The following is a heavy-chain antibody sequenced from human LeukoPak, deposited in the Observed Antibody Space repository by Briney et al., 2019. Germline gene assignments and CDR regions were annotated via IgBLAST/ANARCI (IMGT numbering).Heavy chain of an antibody. D-gene: IGHD2-15*01. CDR1: GFTFSSYA. V-gene: IGHV3-23*01. CDR3: AKDRGGYLLNWFDP. J-gene: IGHJ5*02. Sequence: GGSLRLSCAASGFTFSSYATSWVRQAPGKGLEWVSAISGSGGSTYYADSVKGRFTISRDNSKNTLYLQMNSLRAEDTAVYYCAKDRGGYLLNWFDPWGQGTLVTVSS. CDR2: ISGSGGST.